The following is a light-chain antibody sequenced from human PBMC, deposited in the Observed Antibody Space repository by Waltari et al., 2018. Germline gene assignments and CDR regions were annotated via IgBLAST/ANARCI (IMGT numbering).Light chain of an antibody. J-gene: IGKJ2*01. CDR2: WAS. V-gene: IGKV4-1*01. CDR1: QSVLYSSNNKNY. CDR3: QQYYSTPT. Sequence: DIVMTQSPDSLAVSLGERATINCKSSQSVLYSSNNKNYLAWYQQKPGQPPKLLIYWASTRESGVPDRFSGSGSETDFTLTVISLQAEDVAVYYCQQYYSTPTFGQGTKLEIK.